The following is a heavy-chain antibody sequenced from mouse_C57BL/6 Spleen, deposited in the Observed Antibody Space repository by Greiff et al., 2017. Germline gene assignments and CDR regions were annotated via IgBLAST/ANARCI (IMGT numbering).Heavy chain of an antibody. D-gene: IGHD1-1*01. V-gene: IGHV1-54*01. CDR3: AREITEWYFEV. CDR1: GYAFTNYL. J-gene: IGHJ1*03. Sequence: QVQLQQSGAELVRPGTSVKVSCKASGYAFTNYLIEWVKQRPGQGLEWIGVINPGSGGTNYNEKFKGKATLTADKSSSTAYMQLSSLTSEDTAVYFCAREITEWYFEVWGTGTTVTVSS. CDR2: INPGSGGT.